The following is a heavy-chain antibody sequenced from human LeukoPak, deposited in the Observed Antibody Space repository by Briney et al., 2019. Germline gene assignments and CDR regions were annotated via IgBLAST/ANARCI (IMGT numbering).Heavy chain of an antibody. CDR3: ARMSSSSRGGMDV. V-gene: IGHV3-53*01. Sequence: PGGSLRLSCAASGFTVSSNYMSWVRQAPGKGLEWVSVIYSGGSTYYADSVKSRFTISRDNSKNTLYLQMNSLRAEDTAVYYCARMSSSSRGGMDVWGQGTTVTVSS. CDR2: IYSGGST. D-gene: IGHD6-13*01. CDR1: GFTVSSNY. J-gene: IGHJ6*02.